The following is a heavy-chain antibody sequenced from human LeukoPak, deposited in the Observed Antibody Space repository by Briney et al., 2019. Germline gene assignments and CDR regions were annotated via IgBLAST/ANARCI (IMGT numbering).Heavy chain of an antibody. D-gene: IGHD1-26*01. J-gene: IGHJ3*02. V-gene: IGHV4-4*07. Sequence: SETLSLTCTVSGDSISSYYWTWIRQPAGKGLDWTGRISTSGSTNYNPSLKSRVTMSLDTSKNQFSLKPSSVTAADTAVYHCARGGSGSYSAFDIWGQGTMVTVSS. CDR2: ISTSGST. CDR3: ARGGSGSYSAFDI. CDR1: GDSISSYY.